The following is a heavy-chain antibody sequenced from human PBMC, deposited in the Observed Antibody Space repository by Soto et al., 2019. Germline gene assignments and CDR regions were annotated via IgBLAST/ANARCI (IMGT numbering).Heavy chain of an antibody. D-gene: IGHD1-1*01. J-gene: IGHJ5*02. V-gene: IGHV1-18*01. CDR2: ISTYSGDT. CDR3: ARHHGHTTSEHWFDL. Sequence: QVHLVQSGVEVKTPGASVKVSCQASGYTFFTYDISWVRQAPGQGLEWMGWISTYSGDTKYAQKYQGRVTMTTDTSTTTAYLELRSLRSDDTDVYYCARHHGHTTSEHWFDLWGQGTLVTVSS. CDR1: GYTFFTYD.